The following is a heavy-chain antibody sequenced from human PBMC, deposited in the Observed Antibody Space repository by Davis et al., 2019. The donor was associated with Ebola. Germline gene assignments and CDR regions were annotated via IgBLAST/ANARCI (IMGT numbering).Heavy chain of an antibody. V-gene: IGHV4-31*03. D-gene: IGHD3-22*01. CDR1: GGSISSGGYY. J-gene: IGHJ4*02. CDR3: ARWTYYDSSGYYSRYYFDY. Sequence: SETLSLTCTVSGGSISSGGYYWSWIRQHPGKGLEWIGYIYYSGSTYYNPSLKSRVTISVDTSKNQFSLKLSSVTAADTAVYYCARWTYYDSSGYYSRYYFDYWDQGTLVTVSS. CDR2: IYYSGST.